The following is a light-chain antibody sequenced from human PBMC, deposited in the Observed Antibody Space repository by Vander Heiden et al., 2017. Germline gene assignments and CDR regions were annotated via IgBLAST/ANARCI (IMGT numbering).Light chain of an antibody. CDR1: QSVSSSY. CDR3: QQYGSSPTWT. J-gene: IGKJ1*01. Sequence: EIVLTQSPGTLSLSPGERATLSCRASQSVSSSYLAWYQQKPGQAPRLLIYGASSRATGIPDRFSGSGSGTEFTLTISRLEPEDFAVYYCQQYGSSPTWTFGQGGKVEIK. CDR2: GAS. V-gene: IGKV3-20*01.